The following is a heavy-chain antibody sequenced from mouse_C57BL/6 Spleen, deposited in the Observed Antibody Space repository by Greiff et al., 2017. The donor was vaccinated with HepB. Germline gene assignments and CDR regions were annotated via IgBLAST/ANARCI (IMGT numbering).Heavy chain of an antibody. V-gene: IGHV1-15*01. CDR1: GHTFTDYE. J-gene: IGHJ4*01. CDR2: IDPETGGT. CDR3: TRSVMVTSYAMDY. Sequence: VQLQQSGAELVRPGASVTLSCKASGHTFTDYEMHWVKQTPVHGLEWIGAIDPETGGTAYNQKFKGKAILTADKSSSTAYMELRSLTSEDSAVYYCTRSVMVTSYAMDYWGQGTSVTVSS. D-gene: IGHD2-3*01.